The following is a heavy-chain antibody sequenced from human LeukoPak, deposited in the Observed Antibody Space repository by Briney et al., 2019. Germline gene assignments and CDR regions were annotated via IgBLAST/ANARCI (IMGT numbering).Heavy chain of an antibody. CDR2: ISAYNGNT. V-gene: IGHV1-18*01. Sequence: GASVKVSCKASGYTFTSYGISWVRQAPGQGLEWMGWISAYNGNTNYAQKLQGRVTMTTDTSTSTAYMELRSLRSDDTAVYYCAREELDGYYYDSSGYYYYDYWGQGTLVTVSS. J-gene: IGHJ4*02. CDR3: AREELDGYYYDSSGYYYYDY. D-gene: IGHD3-22*01. CDR1: GYTFTSYG.